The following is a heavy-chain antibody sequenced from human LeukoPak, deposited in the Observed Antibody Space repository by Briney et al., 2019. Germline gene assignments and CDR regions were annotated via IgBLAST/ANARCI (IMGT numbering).Heavy chain of an antibody. CDR1: GFTFSSYA. Sequence: GGSLRLSCAASGFTFSSYAMHWVRQAPGKGLEWVAFIRYDGSNKYYADSVKGRFTISRDNSKNTLYLQMNSLRAEDTAVYYCAKRTTSVVRGVIITLALDYWGQGTLVTVSS. V-gene: IGHV3-30*02. J-gene: IGHJ4*02. D-gene: IGHD3-10*01. CDR3: AKRTTSVVRGVIITLALDY. CDR2: IRYDGSNK.